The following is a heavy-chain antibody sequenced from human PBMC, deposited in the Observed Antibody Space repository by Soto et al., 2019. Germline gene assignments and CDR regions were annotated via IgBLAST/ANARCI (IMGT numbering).Heavy chain of an antibody. D-gene: IGHD1-1*01. Sequence: SETLSLTCAVYGGSFSGYYWTWIRQPPGTGLEWIGEINHSGSTNYNPSLKSRVTISVDTSKNQFSLKLTSVTAADTALYYCASGSDAYKTGYWGQGVLVTVSS. V-gene: IGHV4-34*01. CDR1: GGSFSGYY. CDR2: INHSGST. J-gene: IGHJ4*02. CDR3: ASGSDAYKTGY.